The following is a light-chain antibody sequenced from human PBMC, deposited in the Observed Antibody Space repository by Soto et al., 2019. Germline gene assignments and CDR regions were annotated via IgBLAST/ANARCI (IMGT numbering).Light chain of an antibody. V-gene: IGKV1-5*01. CDR1: QSISSW. J-gene: IGKJ1*01. CDR2: DAS. Sequence: DIQMTQSPSTLSASVGDRVTITCRASQSISSWLAWYQQKPGKAPKLLIYDASSLESGVPSRFSDSGSGTDFTLTISRLEPEDFAVYYCQQYGSSPWTFGQGTKVDI. CDR3: QQYGSSPWT.